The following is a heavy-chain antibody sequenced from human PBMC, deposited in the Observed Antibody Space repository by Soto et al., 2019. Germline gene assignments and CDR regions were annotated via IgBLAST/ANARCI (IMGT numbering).Heavy chain of an antibody. D-gene: IGHD3-22*01. Sequence: SVKVSCKASGGTFSSYAISWVRQAPGQGLEWMGGIIPIFGTANYAQKFQGRVTITADESTSTAYMELSSLRSEDTAVYYCARGGYYDSSGYWSNWFDPWGQGTLVTFSS. J-gene: IGHJ5*01. CDR2: IIPIFGTA. CDR1: GGTFSSYA. CDR3: ARGGYYDSSGYWSNWFDP. V-gene: IGHV1-69*13.